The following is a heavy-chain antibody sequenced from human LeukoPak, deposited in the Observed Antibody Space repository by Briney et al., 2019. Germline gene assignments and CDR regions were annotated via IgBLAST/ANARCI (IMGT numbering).Heavy chain of an antibody. Sequence: GGSLRLSCAGSGYSFDDYGMRWVRQAPGKGLEWVAGINWNGGSTGYAASVKRRCTISRDNAKNALYLEMNSLRAEDTAFYYCVRLGRDGYTYGAAYWGLGTLVTVSS. CDR2: INWNGGST. D-gene: IGHD5-24*01. CDR1: GYSFDDYG. CDR3: VRLGRDGYTYGAAY. J-gene: IGHJ1*01. V-gene: IGHV3-20*04.